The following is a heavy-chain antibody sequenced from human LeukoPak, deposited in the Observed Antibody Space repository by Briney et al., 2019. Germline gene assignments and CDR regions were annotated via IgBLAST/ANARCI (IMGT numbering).Heavy chain of an antibody. J-gene: IGHJ4*02. CDR3: ATYYDTGGYKWNY. D-gene: IGHD3-22*01. CDR2: IYYGGST. Sequence: PSETLSLTCTVSGGSISSSDYYWGWIRQPPGKGLEWIGSIYYGGSTYYNPTLKSRVTISVDKSKNQFSLKLSSVTAADTAVYYCATYYDTGGYKWNYWGQGTLVTVSS. CDR1: GGSISSSDYY. V-gene: IGHV4-39*07.